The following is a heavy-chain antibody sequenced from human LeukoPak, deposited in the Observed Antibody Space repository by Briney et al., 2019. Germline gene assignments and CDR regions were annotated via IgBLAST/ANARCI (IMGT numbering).Heavy chain of an antibody. CDR3: ARDKGDCFDY. J-gene: IGHJ4*02. V-gene: IGHV4-59*01. CDR1: GGSISSYY. D-gene: IGHD3-16*01. Sequence: SETLSLTCTVSGGSISSYYWSWIRQPPGKGLEWIGYIYYSGSTNYNPSLKSRVTISVDTSKNQFSLKLSSVTAADTAVYYCARDKGDCFDYWGQGTLVTVSS. CDR2: IYYSGST.